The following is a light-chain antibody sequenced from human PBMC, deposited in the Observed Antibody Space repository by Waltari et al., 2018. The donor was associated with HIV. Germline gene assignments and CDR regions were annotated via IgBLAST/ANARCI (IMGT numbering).Light chain of an antibody. Sequence: EIVMPQSPATLSVSPGERATLSCRASQSVSSKLAWYQQKPGQAPRPLIYGASTRATGIPVSFSGTETGITFILTILRLHSYAFSVCYCQQYYTSSFTFGQGTRVEIK. CDR1: QSVSSK. CDR3: QQYYTSSFT. V-gene: IGKV3D-15*01. J-gene: IGKJ5*01. CDR2: GAS.